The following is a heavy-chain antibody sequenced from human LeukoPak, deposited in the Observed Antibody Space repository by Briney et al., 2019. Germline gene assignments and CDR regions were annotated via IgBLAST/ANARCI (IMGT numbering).Heavy chain of an antibody. Sequence: SETLSLTCTVSGGSVSSGSYYWSWVRQPPGEGLEWIGYIYYSGSTNYNPSLKSRVTISVDTSKKQFSLKLSSVTAADTAVYYCARVEARHGNGMDVWGQGTTVTVSS. CDR3: ARVEARHGNGMDV. CDR1: GGSVSSGSYY. V-gene: IGHV4-61*01. D-gene: IGHD6-6*01. J-gene: IGHJ6*02. CDR2: IYYSGST.